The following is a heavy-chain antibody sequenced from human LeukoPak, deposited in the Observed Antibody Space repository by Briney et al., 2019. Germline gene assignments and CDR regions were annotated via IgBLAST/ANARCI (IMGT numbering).Heavy chain of an antibody. CDR1: GFTFSSYG. CDR3: ARDSASYYNWFDP. CDR2: IRYDGSNK. Sequence: GGSLRLSCAASGFTFSSYGMHWVRQAPGKGLEWVAFIRYDGSNKYYADSVKGRFTISRDNSKNTLYLQMNSLRSDDTAVYYCARDSASYYNWFDPWGQGTLVTVSS. J-gene: IGHJ5*02. V-gene: IGHV3-30*02. D-gene: IGHD1-26*01.